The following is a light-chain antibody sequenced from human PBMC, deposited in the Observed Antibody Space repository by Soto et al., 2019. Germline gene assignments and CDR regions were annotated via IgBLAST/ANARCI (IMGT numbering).Light chain of an antibody. CDR3: QQYNNWPRRT. Sequence: EIVMTQSPATLSVSPGERATLSCRASQSVSSNLAWYQQKPGHAPRLLIYGASTRATGIPARFSGSGSGTEFTLTISSLQYEDFAVYYCQQYNNWPRRTFGQGPKVEIK. CDR1: QSVSSN. CDR2: GAS. J-gene: IGKJ1*01. V-gene: IGKV3-15*01.